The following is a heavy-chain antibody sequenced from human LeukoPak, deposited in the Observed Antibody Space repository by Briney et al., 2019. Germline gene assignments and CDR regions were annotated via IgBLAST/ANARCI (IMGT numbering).Heavy chain of an antibody. CDR1: RFTFKTYS. V-gene: IGHV3-48*04. CDR3: ATAPQGGNDYMDV. CDR2: ISSSSVI. Sequence: GGSLRLSCVASRFTFKTYSMIWVRQAPRKGLEWISYISSSSVIHYADSVKGRFTISRDNAKGSLYLQMNRLRGEDSAVYYCATAPQGGNDYMDVWGKGATVTVS. J-gene: IGHJ6*03. D-gene: IGHD3-16*01.